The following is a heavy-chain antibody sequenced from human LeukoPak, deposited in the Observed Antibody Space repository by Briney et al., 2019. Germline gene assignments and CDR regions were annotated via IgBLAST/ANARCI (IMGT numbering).Heavy chain of an antibody. V-gene: IGHV4-34*01. J-gene: IGHJ4*02. CDR3: ARGFSYYYDSSGYFTLYDY. CDR1: GGSFSGYY. CDR2: INHSGST. D-gene: IGHD3-22*01. Sequence: SETLSLTCAVYGGSFSGYYWSWIRQPPGKGLEWIGEINHSGSTNYNPSLKRRVTISVDTSKNQFSLKLSSVTAADTAVYYCARGFSYYYDSSGYFTLYDYWGQGTLVTVSS.